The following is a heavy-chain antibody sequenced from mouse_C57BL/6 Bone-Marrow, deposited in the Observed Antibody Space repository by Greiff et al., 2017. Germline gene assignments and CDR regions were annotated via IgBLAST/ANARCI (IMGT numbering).Heavy chain of an antibody. D-gene: IGHD2-12*01. V-gene: IGHV1-81*01. J-gene: IGHJ4*01. CDR2: IYPRSGNT. CDR1: GYTFTSYG. CDR3: ARRGVLRRRLDGYAMDY. Sequence: QVQLQQSGAELARPGASVKLSCKASGYTFTSYGISWVKQRTGQGLEWIGEIYPRSGNTYYNEKFKGKATLTADKSSSTAYMELRSLTSEDSAVYFCARRGVLRRRLDGYAMDYWGQGTSVTVSS.